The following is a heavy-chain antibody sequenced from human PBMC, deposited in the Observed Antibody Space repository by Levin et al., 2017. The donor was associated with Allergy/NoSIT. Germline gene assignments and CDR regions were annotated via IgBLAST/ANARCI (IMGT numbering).Heavy chain of an antibody. Sequence: SETLSLTCTVSGGSISSYYWSWIRQPPGKGLEWIGYIYYSGSTNYNPSLKSRVTISVDTSKNQFSLKLSSVTAADTAVYYCARHKGYRVIAVAAYFDYWGQGTLVTVSS. D-gene: IGHD6-19*01. CDR2: IYYSGST. CDR3: ARHKGYRVIAVAAYFDY. J-gene: IGHJ4*02. CDR1: GGSISSYY. V-gene: IGHV4-59*08.